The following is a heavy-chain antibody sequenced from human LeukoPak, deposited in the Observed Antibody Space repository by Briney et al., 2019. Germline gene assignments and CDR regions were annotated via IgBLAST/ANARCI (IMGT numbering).Heavy chain of an antibody. V-gene: IGHV3-23*01. CDR2: ITDSVSGGST. CDR1: GFTFSSYA. CDR3: AKDRTGYSYGYFLSP. J-gene: IGHJ5*02. Sequence: GGSLRLSCAASGFTFSSYAMTWVRQAPGRGLEWVSTITDSVSGGSTYYADSVKGRFTISRDNSKNTLYLQMSSLRAEDTAVYFCAKDRTGYSYGYFLSPWGQGTLVTVSS. D-gene: IGHD5-18*01.